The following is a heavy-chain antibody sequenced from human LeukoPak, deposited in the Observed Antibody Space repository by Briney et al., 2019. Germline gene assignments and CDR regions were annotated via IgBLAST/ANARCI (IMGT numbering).Heavy chain of an antibody. CDR1: GFTFSSYA. CDR3: ARALPIGSPGYFDY. CDR2: ISYDGSNK. J-gene: IGHJ4*02. Sequence: GGSLRLSCAASGFTFSSYAMHWVRQAPGKGLEWVAVISYDGSNKYYADSVKGRFTISRDNSKNTLYLQMNSLRAEDTAVYYCARALPIGSPGYFDYWGQGTLVTVSS. V-gene: IGHV3-30-3*01. D-gene: IGHD1-26*01.